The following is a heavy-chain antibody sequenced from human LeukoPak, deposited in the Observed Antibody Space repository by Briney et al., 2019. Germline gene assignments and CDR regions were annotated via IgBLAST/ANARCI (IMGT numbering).Heavy chain of an antibody. J-gene: IGHJ3*02. CDR1: GGSIGSNY. D-gene: IGHD1-1*01. V-gene: IGHV4-59*08. CDR2: TSHSGST. Sequence: SETLSLTCTVSGGSIGSNYWSWIRQPPGKGLEWIGFTSHSGSTNYNPSLKSRVTISVDTSKKYFSLRLSSVTAADTAVYYCTRQNAVSAGYAYDIWGQGTMVTVSS. CDR3: TRQNAVSAGYAYDI.